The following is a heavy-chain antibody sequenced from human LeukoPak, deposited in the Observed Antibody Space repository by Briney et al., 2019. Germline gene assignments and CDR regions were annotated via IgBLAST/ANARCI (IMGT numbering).Heavy chain of an antibody. CDR1: GGSISSYY. CDR3: ARDSGSYKYFDY. V-gene: IGHV4-59*01. CDR2: IYYSGST. D-gene: IGHD1-26*01. J-gene: IGHJ4*02. Sequence: PSETLSLTCTVSGGSISSYYWSWIRQPPGKGLEWIGYIYYSGSTNYNPSLKSRVTISVATSKNQFSLKLSSVTAADTAVYYCARDSGSYKYFDYWGQGTLVTVSS.